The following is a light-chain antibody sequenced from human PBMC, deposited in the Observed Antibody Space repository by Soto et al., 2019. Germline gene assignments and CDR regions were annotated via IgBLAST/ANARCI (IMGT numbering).Light chain of an antibody. V-gene: IGKV3-20*01. CDR1: QSVRNNY. Sequence: EIVLTQSPDTLSLSPGERATLSCRASQSVRNNYLAWYQQKPGQAPRFLIYDASSRATGIPDRFSGSGSGTDFTLTINRLEPEEFAVYYCQQYGSTPLTFGGGTKVDIE. CDR2: DAS. J-gene: IGKJ4*01. CDR3: QQYGSTPLT.